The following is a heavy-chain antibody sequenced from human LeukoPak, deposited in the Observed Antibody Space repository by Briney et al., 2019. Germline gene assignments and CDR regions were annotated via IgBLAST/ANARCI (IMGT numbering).Heavy chain of an antibody. J-gene: IGHJ3*02. CDR3: AKDIAAFDAFDI. Sequence: GGSLRLSCAASGFTFSSYAMSWVRQAPGKGLEWVSAISGSGSSTYYADSVKGRFTISRDNSKNTLYLQMNSLRAEDTAIYYCAKDIAAFDAFDIWGQGTMVTVSS. CDR2: ISGSGSST. V-gene: IGHV3-23*01. D-gene: IGHD6-25*01. CDR1: GFTFSSYA.